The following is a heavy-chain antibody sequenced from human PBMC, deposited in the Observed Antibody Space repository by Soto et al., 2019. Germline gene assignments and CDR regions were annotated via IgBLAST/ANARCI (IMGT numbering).Heavy chain of an antibody. CDR3: ARGLGGSGSGSYFDN. CDR1: GFTFSFYW. D-gene: IGHD6-25*01. J-gene: IGHJ4*02. CDR2: IKQDGSER. Sequence: EVQLVESGGALVQPGGSLRLSCAGSGFTFSFYWMSWVRQAPGKGLEWVANIKQDGSERYYVDSVKGRFTISRDNAKNSLYLQSNSMRAEDTAVYYCARGLGGSGSGSYFDNWGQGTLVTVSS. V-gene: IGHV3-7*05.